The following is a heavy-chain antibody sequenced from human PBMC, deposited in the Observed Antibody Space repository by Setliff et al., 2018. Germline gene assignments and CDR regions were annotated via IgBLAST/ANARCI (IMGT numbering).Heavy chain of an antibody. D-gene: IGHD6-19*01. CDR2: INPNNGGT. Sequence: ASVKVSCKASGYTFTDHYLYWVRQAPGQGLECMGRINPNNGGTNYAQKFQGRVTISTDESTTTSYMELSSLRSEDTAVYYCARVGDTGWYGGAIDYWGQGTLVTVSS. CDR1: GYTFTDHY. J-gene: IGHJ4*02. CDR3: ARVGDTGWYGGAIDY. V-gene: IGHV1-2*06.